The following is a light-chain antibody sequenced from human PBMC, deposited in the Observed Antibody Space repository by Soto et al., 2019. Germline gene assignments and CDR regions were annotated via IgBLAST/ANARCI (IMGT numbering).Light chain of an antibody. CDR1: QSVSSN. Sequence: EIVMTQSPATLSVSPGERATLSCRASQSVSSNLAWYQQKPGQAPRLLIYGASSRATGIPGRFSGSGSGTDFTLTISSLQSEDFAVYYCQQYDTSPRTFGQGTKVEI. J-gene: IGKJ1*01. CDR2: GAS. V-gene: IGKV3-15*01. CDR3: QQYDTSPRT.